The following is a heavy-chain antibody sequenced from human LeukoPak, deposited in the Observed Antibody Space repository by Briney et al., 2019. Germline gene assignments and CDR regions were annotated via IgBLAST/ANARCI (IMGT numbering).Heavy chain of an antibody. Sequence: PSETLSLTCTVPGGSISSYYWSWIRQPAGKGLEWIGHIYTSGSTNYNPSLKSRVTMSVDTSKNQFSLKLSSVTAADTAVYYCARDYYYGTTGYHDWGQGTLVTVSS. CDR1: GGSISSYY. J-gene: IGHJ4*02. D-gene: IGHD3-22*01. V-gene: IGHV4-4*07. CDR2: IYTSGST. CDR3: ARDYYYGTTGYHD.